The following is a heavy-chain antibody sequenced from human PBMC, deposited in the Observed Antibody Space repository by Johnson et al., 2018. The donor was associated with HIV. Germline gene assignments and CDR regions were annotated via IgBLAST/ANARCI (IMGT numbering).Heavy chain of an antibody. CDR1: GFNLDDYG. CDR3: AREGGGSNEDDAFDI. CDR2: VNWNADTT. D-gene: IGHD1-26*01. Sequence: VQLVESGGTVVRPGGSLRLSCAASGFNLDDYGMSWVRQAPGKGLEWVSGVNWNADTTGYADSVKGRFTISRDTAKKSLYLQMNRLRAEDTALYYCAREGGGSNEDDAFDIWGQGTMVTVSS. J-gene: IGHJ3*02. V-gene: IGHV3-20*04.